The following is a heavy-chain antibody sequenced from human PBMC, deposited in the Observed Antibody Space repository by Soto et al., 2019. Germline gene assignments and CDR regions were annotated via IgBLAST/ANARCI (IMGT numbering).Heavy chain of an antibody. D-gene: IGHD6-6*01. J-gene: IGHJ6*02. CDR2: MYSSGTT. Sequence: EVQLVETGGGLIQPGGSLRLSCAVSGFSVSSNFMSWVRQAPGKGLEWVSVMYSSGTTHDADSVKGRFTISRDNSKNTVYLELNSLRVDDTAVYYCASSSRKYYNFAMDTWGQGTTVIVSS. V-gene: IGHV3-53*02. CDR3: ASSSRKYYNFAMDT. CDR1: GFSVSSNF.